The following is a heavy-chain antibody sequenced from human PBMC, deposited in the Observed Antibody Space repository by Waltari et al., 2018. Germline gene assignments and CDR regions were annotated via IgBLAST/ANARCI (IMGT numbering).Heavy chain of an antibody. V-gene: IGHV1-18*01. J-gene: IGHJ4*02. CDR2: FSVDNGNT. D-gene: IGHD3-10*01. Sequence: QVQLVQSGAEVKKPGASVKVSCKASGYTFTNYGISWVRQAPGKGLEWMGWFSVDNGNTNYSQKLQGRVTMTTDTSTSTAYMELRSLRSDDTAVYYCARGVPGSWPDYYFDHWGQGTLVTVSS. CDR1: GYTFTNYG. CDR3: ARGVPGSWPDYYFDH.